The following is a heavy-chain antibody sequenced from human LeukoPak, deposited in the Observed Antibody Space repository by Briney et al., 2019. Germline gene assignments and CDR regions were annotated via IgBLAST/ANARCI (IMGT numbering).Heavy chain of an antibody. J-gene: IGHJ3*02. CDR2: IYYSGSA. D-gene: IGHD3-22*01. V-gene: IGHV4-59*01. CDR1: GGSISSYY. Sequence: SETLSLTCTVSGGSISSYYWSWIRQPPGKGLEWIGYIYYSGSANYNPSLKSRVTISVDTSKNQFSLKLSSVTAADTAVYYCARGNAYDSSGYYYVNAFDIWGQGTMVTVSS. CDR3: ARGNAYDSSGYYYVNAFDI.